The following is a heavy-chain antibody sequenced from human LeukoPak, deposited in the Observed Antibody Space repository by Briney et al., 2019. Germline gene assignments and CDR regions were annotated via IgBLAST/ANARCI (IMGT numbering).Heavy chain of an antibody. CDR1: GYTFTSYY. CDR3: ARASRDGYSSFDY. D-gene: IGHD5-24*01. V-gene: IGHV1-46*01. J-gene: IGHJ4*02. Sequence: ASVTVSFKASGYTFTSYYMHWVRQAPGQGLEWMGIINPSGGSTSYAQKFQGRVTMTRDTSTSTVYMELSSLRSEDTAVYYCARASRDGYSSFDYWGQGTLVTVSS. CDR2: INPSGGST.